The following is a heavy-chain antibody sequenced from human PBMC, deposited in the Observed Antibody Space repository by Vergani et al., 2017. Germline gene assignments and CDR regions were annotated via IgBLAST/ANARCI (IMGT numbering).Heavy chain of an antibody. D-gene: IGHD3-10*01. CDR1: GYTFTGYY. CDR2: INPNSGGT. Sequence: QVQLVQSGAEVKKPGASVKVSCKASGYTFTGYYIHWVRQAPGQGLEWMGWINPNSGGTNFAQKFQDRVTMTRDPSISTAYMELSRLRSDDTAVYYCARDVGFELWFGELSRFDYWGQGTLVTVSS. J-gene: IGHJ4*02. CDR3: ARDVGFELWFGELSRFDY. V-gene: IGHV1-2*02.